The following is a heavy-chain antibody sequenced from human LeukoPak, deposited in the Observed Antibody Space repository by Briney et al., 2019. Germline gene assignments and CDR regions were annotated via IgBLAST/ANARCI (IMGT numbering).Heavy chain of an antibody. J-gene: IGHJ5*02. V-gene: IGHV1-18*01. CDR3: ARLGSNYYGSGSYYTWRGSWFDP. CDR1: GYTFTSYG. D-gene: IGHD3-10*01. Sequence: ATVKVSCKASGYTFTSYGISWVRQAPGQGLEWMGWISAYNGNTNYAQKLQGRVTTTTDTSTSTAYMELRSLRSDDTAVYYCARLGSNYYGSGSYYTWRGSWFDPWGQGTLVTVSS. CDR2: ISAYNGNT.